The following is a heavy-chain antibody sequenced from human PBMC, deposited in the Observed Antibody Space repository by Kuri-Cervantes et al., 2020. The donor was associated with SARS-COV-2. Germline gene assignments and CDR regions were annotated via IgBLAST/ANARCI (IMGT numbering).Heavy chain of an antibody. J-gene: IGHJ4*02. D-gene: IGHD6-6*01. V-gene: IGHV4-39*01. CDR1: GGSISSSSYY. CDR2: IYYSGST. CDR3: ARRNPTSGSSFDY. Sequence: SETLSLTCTVSGGSISSSSYYWGWIRQPPGKGLEWIGSIYYSGSTYYNPFLKSRVTISVDTSKNQFSLKLSSVTAADTAVYYCARRNPTSGSSFDYWGQGTLVTVSS.